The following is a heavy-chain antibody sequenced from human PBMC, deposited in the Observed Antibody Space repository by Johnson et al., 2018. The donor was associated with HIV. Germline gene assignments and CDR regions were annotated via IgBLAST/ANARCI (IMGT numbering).Heavy chain of an antibody. CDR2: IKQDGSEK. Sequence: VQLVESGGGLVQPGGSLRLSCAASGFTFSSYWMSWVHQAPGKGLEWVANIKQDGSEKYYVDSMKGRFTISRDNAKNSLYLQMNSLRAEDTAVYYCARDRGLWERNGAGAFDIWGQGTMVTVSS. J-gene: IGHJ3*02. D-gene: IGHD1-26*01. CDR3: ARDRGLWERNGAGAFDI. V-gene: IGHV3-7*01. CDR1: GFTFSSYW.